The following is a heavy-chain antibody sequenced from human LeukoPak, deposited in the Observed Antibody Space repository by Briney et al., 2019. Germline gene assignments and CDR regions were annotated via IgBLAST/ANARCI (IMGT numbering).Heavy chain of an antibody. CDR3: ARDMDS. Sequence: GGSLRLSCAASGFTFSSYWMTWVRQAPGKGLEWVANIKQDGSTENYVDSVKGRFTISRDNAKSSLYLQMNSLRVEDTAVYYCARDMDSWGQGTLVTVSS. J-gene: IGHJ5*01. CDR1: GFTFSSYW. V-gene: IGHV3-7*01. CDR2: IKQDGSTE.